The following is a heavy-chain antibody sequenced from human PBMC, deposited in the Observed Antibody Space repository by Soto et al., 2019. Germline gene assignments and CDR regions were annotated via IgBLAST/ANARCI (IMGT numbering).Heavy chain of an antibody. CDR1: GFTPGICD. J-gene: IGHJ4*02. CDR3: AKLAYDVSGSTNPHFDY. Sequence: ELSLRRSCAASGFTPGICDMHWVRQAPGKGLEWVAFISYDGSTKYYVDSVKGRFTISRDNSKNTVYLQMNSLRAEDAATYYCAKLAYDVSGSTNPHFDYWGQGTPVTVSS. V-gene: IGHV3-30*18. CDR2: ISYDGSTK. D-gene: IGHD3-22*01.